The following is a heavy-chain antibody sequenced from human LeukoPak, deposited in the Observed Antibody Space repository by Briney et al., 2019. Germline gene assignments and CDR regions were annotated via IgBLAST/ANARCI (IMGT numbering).Heavy chain of an antibody. CDR3: AREESSPYYYYYYMDV. CDR1: GGSFSGYY. J-gene: IGHJ6*03. Sequence: PSEPLSLPCAVSGGSFSGYYWSWIRQPPGKGLEWIGEINHSGSTNYNPSLKSRVTISVDTSKNQFSLKLSSVTAADTAVYYCAREESSPYYYYYYMDVWGKGTTVTVSS. D-gene: IGHD3-10*01. CDR2: INHSGST. V-gene: IGHV4-34*01.